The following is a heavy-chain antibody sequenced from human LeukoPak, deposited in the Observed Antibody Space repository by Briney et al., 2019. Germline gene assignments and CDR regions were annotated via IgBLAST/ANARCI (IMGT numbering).Heavy chain of an antibody. CDR3: ARVGDILTGYPH. CDR2: INAGNGNT. V-gene: IGHV1-3*01. CDR1: GYTFTSYA. D-gene: IGHD3-9*01. Sequence: ASVKVSCKASGYTFTSYAMHWVRQAPGQRLEWMGWINAGNGNTKYSQKFQGRVTITRDTSASTAYMELSSLRSEDTAVYYCARVGDILTGYPHWGQGTLVTVSS. J-gene: IGHJ4*02.